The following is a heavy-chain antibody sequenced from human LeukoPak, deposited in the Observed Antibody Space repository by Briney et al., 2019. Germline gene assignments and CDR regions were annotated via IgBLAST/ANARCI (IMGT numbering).Heavy chain of an antibody. CDR2: VFSRGTT. J-gene: IGHJ6*02. CDR1: GGSIKSFY. V-gene: IGHV4-4*07. CDR3: ARGRYDNETGHLARLGV. D-gene: IGHD3-9*01. Sequence: SETLSLTCTVSGGSIKSFYWSWIRQPAGKGLEWVGRVFSRGTTNYNPSPKSRVPVSLDTSKNQFSLKLSSVTAADTAVYYCARGRYDNETGHLARLGVRGQGTTVIVSS.